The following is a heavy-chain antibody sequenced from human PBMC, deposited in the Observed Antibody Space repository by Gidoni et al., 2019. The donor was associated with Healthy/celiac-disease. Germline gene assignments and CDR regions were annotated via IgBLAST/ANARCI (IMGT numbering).Heavy chain of an antibody. CDR3: AKAGYSGYNFLDF. CDR2: MSWNIDSI. Sequence: EVRLGESGGGLVQPGRSLGRYCAASGFTCDDVAMHWVRQAPGKGLEWVSGMSWNIDSIGYADSVKARFTISRDNAKNSLYLQMNSLRAEDTALYSCAKAGYSGYNFLDFWGQGTLVTVSS. J-gene: IGHJ4*02. CDR1: GFTCDDVA. V-gene: IGHV3-9*01. D-gene: IGHD5-12*01.